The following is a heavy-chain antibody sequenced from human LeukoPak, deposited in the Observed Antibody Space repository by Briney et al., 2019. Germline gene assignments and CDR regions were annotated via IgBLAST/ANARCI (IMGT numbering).Heavy chain of an antibody. Sequence: GGSLRLSCAASGFTFSSYAMSWVRQAPGKGLEWVSAISGSGGSTYYADSVKGRFTISRDNSKNTLYLQMNSLRAEDTAVYYCARDSSFDYYDSSGFTQSWGQGTLVTVS. CDR3: ARDSSFDYYDSSGFTQS. D-gene: IGHD3-22*01. J-gene: IGHJ4*02. V-gene: IGHV3-23*01. CDR2: ISGSGGST. CDR1: GFTFSSYA.